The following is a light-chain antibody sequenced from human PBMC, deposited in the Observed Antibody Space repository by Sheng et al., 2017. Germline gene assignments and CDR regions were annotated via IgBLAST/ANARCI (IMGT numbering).Light chain of an antibody. V-gene: IGKV1-13*02. CDR3: HQYISSPLT. CDR1: QGINNY. J-gene: IGKJ4*01. Sequence: AIQLTQSPSSLSASVGDRVTITCRASQGINNYLAWYQQKPGKAPKLLIYKASNLASGVPSRFSGSGSGTDFALTISTFQAEDVAVYYCHQYISSPLTFGGGTRVEIK. CDR2: KAS.